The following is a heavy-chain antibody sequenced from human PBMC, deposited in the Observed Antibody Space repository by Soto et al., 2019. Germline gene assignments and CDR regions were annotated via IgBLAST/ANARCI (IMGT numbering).Heavy chain of an antibody. Sequence: QVQLVQSGAEVKKPGSSVKVSCKASGGTFSSYAISGVRQSPGQGLEWMGGIIPIFGTANYAQKFQGRVTITAHESTSTAYMELSSLRSEDTAVYYCARHVPAAGYYYGMDVWGQGTTVTVSS. CDR1: GGTFSSYA. J-gene: IGHJ6*02. D-gene: IGHD2-2*01. CDR3: ARHVPAAGYYYGMDV. CDR2: IIPIFGTA. V-gene: IGHV1-69*12.